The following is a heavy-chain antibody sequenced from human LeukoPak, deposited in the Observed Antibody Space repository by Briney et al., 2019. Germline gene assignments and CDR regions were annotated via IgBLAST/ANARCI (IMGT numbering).Heavy chain of an antibody. J-gene: IGHJ3*01. D-gene: IGHD3-3*01. CDR3: ARSIFGVTHGFDV. Sequence: GGSLRLSCAASGFTFSSYGMHWVRQAPGKGLEWVAFIRYDGSNKYYADSVKGRFTISRDNSKNTLFLQMNYLTAEDTAVYYCARSIFGVTHGFDVWGQGTVVTVSS. CDR1: GFTFSSYG. CDR2: IRYDGSNK. V-gene: IGHV3-30*02.